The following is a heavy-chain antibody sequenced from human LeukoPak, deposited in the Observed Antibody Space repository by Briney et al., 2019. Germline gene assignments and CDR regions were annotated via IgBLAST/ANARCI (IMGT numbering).Heavy chain of an antibody. CDR1: GFTLSSYG. D-gene: IGHD2-2*01. CDR2: IWYDGSNK. V-gene: IGHV3-33*01. Sequence: GGSLRLSCAASGFTLSSYGMHWVRQAPGKGLEWVAVIWYDGSNKYYADSVKGRFTISRDNSKNTLYLQMNSLRAEDTAVYYCARDGYYCSSTSCYQGYFDYWGQGTLVTVSS. J-gene: IGHJ4*02. CDR3: ARDGYYCSSTSCYQGYFDY.